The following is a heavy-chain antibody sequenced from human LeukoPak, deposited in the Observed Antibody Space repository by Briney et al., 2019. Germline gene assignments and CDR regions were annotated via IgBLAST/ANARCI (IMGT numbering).Heavy chain of an antibody. CDR2: IYYSGST. J-gene: IGHJ4*02. V-gene: IGHV4-30-4*01. CDR3: ARGATGAHFDY. D-gene: IGHD1-14*01. CDR1: GDSISSGDSY. Sequence: PSQTLSLTCTVSGDSISSGDSYWRWIRQPPGKGLEWIGSIYYSGSTYYNPSLKSRLTISVDTSKNQFSLKLSSVTAADTAVYYCARGATGAHFDYWGQGTLVTVSS.